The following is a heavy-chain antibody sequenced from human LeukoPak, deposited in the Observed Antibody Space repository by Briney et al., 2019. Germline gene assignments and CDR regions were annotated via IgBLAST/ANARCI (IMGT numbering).Heavy chain of an antibody. CDR2: ISSSSSYI. Sequence: GALRLSCVATGFTFISFSMNWIRQGPGKGLEWLSSISSSSSYIYYADSVEGRFTISRDNAKNSLYLQMNSLRADDTAVYYCARDDCSGGSCYTDYWGQGTLVTVSS. J-gene: IGHJ4*02. CDR3: ARDDCSGGSCYTDY. D-gene: IGHD2-15*01. CDR1: GFTFISFS. V-gene: IGHV3-21*01.